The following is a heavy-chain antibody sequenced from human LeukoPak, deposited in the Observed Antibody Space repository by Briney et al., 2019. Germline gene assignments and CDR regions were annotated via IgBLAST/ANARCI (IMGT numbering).Heavy chain of an antibody. CDR1: GFTFSSYG. V-gene: IGHV3-33*08. CDR3: APSHWGVEGAFDY. CDR2: IWYGGSNK. Sequence: GGSLRLSCAASGFTFSSYGMHWVRQAPGKGLEWVAVIWYGGSNKYYADSVKGRFTISRDNSKNTLYLQMNSLRAEDTAVYYCAPSHWGVEGAFDYWGQGTLVTVSS. J-gene: IGHJ4*02. D-gene: IGHD7-27*01.